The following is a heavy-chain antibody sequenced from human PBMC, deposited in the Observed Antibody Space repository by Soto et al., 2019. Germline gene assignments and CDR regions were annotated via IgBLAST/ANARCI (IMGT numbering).Heavy chain of an antibody. D-gene: IGHD5-12*01. CDR2: FDPEDGET. J-gene: IGHJ4*02. V-gene: IGHV1-24*01. CDR3: ATATEMATIKYYFDY. CDR1: GYTLTELS. Sequence: ASVKLSCKVSGYTLTELSMHWVRQAPGKGLEWMGGFDPEDGETIYAQKFQGRVTMTEDTSTDTAYMELSSLRSEDTAVYYCATATEMATIKYYFDYWGQGTLVTVSS.